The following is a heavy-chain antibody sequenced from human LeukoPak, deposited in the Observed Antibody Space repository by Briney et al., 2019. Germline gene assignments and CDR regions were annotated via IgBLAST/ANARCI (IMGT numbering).Heavy chain of an antibody. CDR1: GYTFTTYG. J-gene: IGHJ4*02. D-gene: IGHD3-9*01. CDR2: ISTYNGNT. Sequence: ASVKVSCKASGYTFTTYGINWVRQAPGQGLEWMGWISTYNGNTNYAQKLQGRVTMTTDTSTSTAYMELRSLRSDDTAVYYCARASLYDWLLCNDHWGQGTLVTVSS. V-gene: IGHV1-18*01. CDR3: ARASLYDWLLCNDH.